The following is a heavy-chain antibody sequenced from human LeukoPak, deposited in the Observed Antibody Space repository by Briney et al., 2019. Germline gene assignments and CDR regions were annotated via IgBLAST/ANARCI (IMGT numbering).Heavy chain of an antibody. J-gene: IGHJ4*02. CDR1: GFTFSSYS. Sequence: PGGSLRLSCAASGFTFSSYSMNWVRQAPGKGLEWVSSISSSSSYIYYADSVKGRFTISRDNAKNSLYLQMNSLRAEDTAVYYCARDPETDYGDRLYYFDYWGQGTLVTVSS. D-gene: IGHD4-17*01. CDR3: ARDPETDYGDRLYYFDY. V-gene: IGHV3-21*01. CDR2: ISSSSSYI.